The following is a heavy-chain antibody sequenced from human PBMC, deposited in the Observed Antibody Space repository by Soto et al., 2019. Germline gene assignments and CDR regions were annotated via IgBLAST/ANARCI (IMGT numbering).Heavy chain of an antibody. V-gene: IGHV4-30-2*01. D-gene: IGHD3-22*01. J-gene: IGHJ5*02. Sequence: SETLSLTCAVSGGSISSGGYSWSWIRQPPGKGLEWIGYIYHSGSTYYNPSLKSRVTISVDRSKNQFSLKLSSVTAADTAVYYCARGITLRFDPWGQGTRVTVSS. CDR3: ARGITLRFDP. CDR2: IYHSGST. CDR1: GGSISSGGYS.